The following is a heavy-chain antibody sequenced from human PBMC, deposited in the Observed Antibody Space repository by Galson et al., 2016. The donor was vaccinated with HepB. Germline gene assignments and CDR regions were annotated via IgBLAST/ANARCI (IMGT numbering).Heavy chain of an antibody. J-gene: IGHJ2*01. D-gene: IGHD3-16*01. CDR2: IYYSGST. CDR1: GGSVSSGGFS. CDR3: ARAWGSRLTPSHWYFDL. Sequence: TLSLTCAVSGGSVSSGGFSWSWIRQPPGKGLEWIGYIYYSGSTYYNPSLKSRVTIAIDRSKNQFSLKLSSVTAADTAVYFCARAWGSRLTPSHWYFDLWGRGTLVSVSS. V-gene: IGHV4-30-2*01.